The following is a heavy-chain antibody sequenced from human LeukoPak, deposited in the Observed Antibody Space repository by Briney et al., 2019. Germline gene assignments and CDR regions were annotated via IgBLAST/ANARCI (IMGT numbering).Heavy chain of an antibody. D-gene: IGHD3-22*01. CDR3: ARAHYYDSSGYYKSLDY. CDR1: GGSFSGYY. V-gene: IGHV4-34*01. Sequence: SETLSLTCAVYGGSFSGYYWSWIRQPPGKGLEWIGEINHSGSTNYNPSLKSRVTISVDTSKNQFSLKLSSVTAADTAVYYCARAHYYDSSGYYKSLDYWGQGTLVTVSS. CDR2: INHSGST. J-gene: IGHJ4*02.